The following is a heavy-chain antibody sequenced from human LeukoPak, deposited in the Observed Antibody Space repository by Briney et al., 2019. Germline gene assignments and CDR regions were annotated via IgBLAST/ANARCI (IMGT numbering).Heavy chain of an antibody. Sequence: SETLSLTCAVYGGSFSGYYWSWIRQPPGKGLEWIGEINHSGSTNYNPSLNSRVTIPVATSKNRFSLRLSSVTAADTAVYYCARLLAAAGDYYMDVWGKGTTVTVS. CDR2: INHSGST. V-gene: IGHV4-34*01. CDR1: GGSFSGYY. J-gene: IGHJ6*03. D-gene: IGHD6-13*01. CDR3: ARLLAAAGDYYMDV.